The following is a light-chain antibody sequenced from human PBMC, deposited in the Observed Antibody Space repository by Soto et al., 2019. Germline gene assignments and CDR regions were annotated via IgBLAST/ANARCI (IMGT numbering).Light chain of an antibody. CDR2: GAT. J-gene: IGKJ2*02. V-gene: IGKV3-15*01. Sequence: EIVMTQFPATLSVSPGERATLSCRASPSVSSNLAWYQQKGGQAPRLLMYGATTRATGVPARFSGSGSGTEVTITISSLQSEDVAVYYCQQYNNWPPGNFGQGTKLESK. CDR3: QQYNNWPPGN. CDR1: PSVSSN.